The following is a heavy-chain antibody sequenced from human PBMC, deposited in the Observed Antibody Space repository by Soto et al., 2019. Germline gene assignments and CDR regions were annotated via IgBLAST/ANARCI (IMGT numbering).Heavy chain of an antibody. CDR1: GDSFSGYY. V-gene: IGHV4-4*07. Sequence: QVQLQESGPGLVKPSETLSLTCTVSGDSFSGYYWSWIRQPAGKGLEWIGRVYTSGNTDYNPALKSRVTVSDDTSKRKFSLKLSSVHDADTAVYYCAREAAATDGDGYWCDPWGQGTLVTVSS. CDR3: AREAAATDGDGYWCDP. D-gene: IGHD6-13*01. CDR2: VYTSGNT. J-gene: IGHJ5*02.